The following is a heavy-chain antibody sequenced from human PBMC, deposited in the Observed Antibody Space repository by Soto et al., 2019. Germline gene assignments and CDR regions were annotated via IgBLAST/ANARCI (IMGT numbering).Heavy chain of an antibody. CDR1: GGSFSGYY. D-gene: IGHD3-10*01. J-gene: IGHJ6*02. CDR2: INHSGST. CDR3: ARALRWFGDLDV. Sequence: ASETLSLTCAVYGGSFSGYYWRWIRQPPGKGQEWIGEINHSGSTNCNPSLKRRGTISVDTSKNQFSLKLSTVTAADTAVYYCARALRWFGDLDVWGQGTTVTVSS. V-gene: IGHV4-34*01.